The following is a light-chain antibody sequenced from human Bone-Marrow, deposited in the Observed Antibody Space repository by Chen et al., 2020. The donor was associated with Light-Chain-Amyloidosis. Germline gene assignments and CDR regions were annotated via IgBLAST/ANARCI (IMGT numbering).Light chain of an antibody. Sequence: SYELTQPPSVSVSPGQTARITCSGDDLPTEYAYWCQQQPGQAPVLVIHRDTERPSGISERFSGSSSETTATLTISGVQAEDEADYHCQSADSSGTYEVIFGGGTKLTVL. CDR2: RDT. CDR3: QSADSSGTYEVI. CDR1: DLPTEY. J-gene: IGLJ2*01. V-gene: IGLV3-25*03.